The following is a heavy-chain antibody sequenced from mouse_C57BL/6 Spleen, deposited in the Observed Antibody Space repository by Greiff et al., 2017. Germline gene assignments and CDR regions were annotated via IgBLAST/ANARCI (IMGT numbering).Heavy chain of an antibody. CDR2: IWSGGST. Sequence: QVQLKQSGPGLVQPSQSLSITCTVSGFSLTSYGVHWVRQSPGKGLEWLGVIWSGGSTDYNAAFISRLSISKDNSKSQVFFKMNSLQADDTAIYYCAREIAQAYPSYAMDYWGQGTSVTVSS. CDR3: AREIAQAYPSYAMDY. D-gene: IGHD3-2*02. CDR1: GFSLTSYG. V-gene: IGHV2-2*01. J-gene: IGHJ4*01.